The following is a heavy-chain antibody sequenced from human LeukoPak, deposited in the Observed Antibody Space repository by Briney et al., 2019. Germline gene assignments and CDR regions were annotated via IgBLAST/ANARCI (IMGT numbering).Heavy chain of an antibody. V-gene: IGHV4-59*01. CDR1: GGSISSYY. D-gene: IGHD3-22*01. CDR3: ARVRDYYDHVDAFDI. J-gene: IGHJ3*02. CDR2: IYYSGST. Sequence: KPSETLSLTCTVSGGSISSYYWSWIRQPPGKGLEWIGYIYYSGSTNYNPSLKSRVTISVDTSKNQFSLKLSSVTAADPAVYYCARVRDYYDHVDAFDIWGQGTMVTVSS.